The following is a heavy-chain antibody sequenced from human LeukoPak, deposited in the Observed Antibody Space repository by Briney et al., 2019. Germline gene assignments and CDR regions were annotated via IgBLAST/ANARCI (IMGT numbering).Heavy chain of an antibody. J-gene: IGHJ3*02. CDR2: ISGSGGST. V-gene: IGHV3-23*01. CDR1: GFTFSSYA. CDR3: AKDLYSSGWYGEIDAFDI. D-gene: IGHD6-19*01. Sequence: GGSLRLSCAASGFTFSSYAMSWVRQAPGKGLEWVSAISGSGGSTYYADSVKGRFTISRDNSKNTLYLQMNSLRAEDTAVYYCAKDLYSSGWYGEIDAFDIWGQGTMVTVSS.